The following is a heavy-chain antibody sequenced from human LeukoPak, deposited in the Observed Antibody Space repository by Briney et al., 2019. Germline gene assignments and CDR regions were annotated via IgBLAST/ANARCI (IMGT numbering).Heavy chain of an antibody. V-gene: IGHV1-2*02. Sequence: GASVKVSCKASGYTLTDYFMDWVRQAPGQGLEWIGWINPNSRGTKNAQKFQGRVTMTRDTSISTAYMELSSLRSDDTAIYYCARASIDGSGRHYFDYWGQGTLVTVSS. CDR2: INPNSRGT. D-gene: IGHD3-10*01. CDR1: GYTLTDYF. J-gene: IGHJ4*02. CDR3: ARASIDGSGRHYFDY.